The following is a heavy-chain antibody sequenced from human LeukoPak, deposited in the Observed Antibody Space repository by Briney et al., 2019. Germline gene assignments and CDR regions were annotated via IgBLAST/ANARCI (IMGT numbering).Heavy chain of an antibody. CDR2: IYYSGST. J-gene: IGHJ5*02. V-gene: IGHV4-30-4*01. CDR3: ARTPYGSAWYNWFDP. CDR1: GGSISSGDYY. Sequence: PSETLSLTCTVSGGSISSGDYYWSWIRQPPGKGLEWIGYIYYSGSTYYNPSLKSRVTISVDTSKNQFSLKLSPVTAADTAVYYCARTPYGSAWYNWFDPWGQGTLVTVSS. D-gene: IGHD4-17*01.